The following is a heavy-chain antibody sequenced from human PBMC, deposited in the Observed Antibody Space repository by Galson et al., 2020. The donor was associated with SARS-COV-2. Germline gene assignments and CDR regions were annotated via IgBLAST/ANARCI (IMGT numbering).Heavy chain of an antibody. CDR3: ARFPYSSSSFDY. Sequence: HGESLKISCKGSGYSFTSYWISWVRQMPGKGLEWMGRIDPSDSYTNYSTSFQGHVTISADKSISTAYLQWSSLKASDTAMYYCARFPYSSSSFDYWGQGTLVTVSS. CDR1: GYSFTSYW. V-gene: IGHV5-10-1*01. J-gene: IGHJ4*02. D-gene: IGHD6-6*01. CDR2: IDPSDSYT.